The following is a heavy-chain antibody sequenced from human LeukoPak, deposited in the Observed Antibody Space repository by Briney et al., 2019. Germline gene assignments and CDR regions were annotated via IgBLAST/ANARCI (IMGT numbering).Heavy chain of an antibody. V-gene: IGHV4-31*03. J-gene: IGHJ4*02. Sequence: PSETLSLTCTVSSGSISSGGYYWTWIRQHPGEGLEWIGYIHYSGSTYFNPSLKSRVTISVDTPKNQFSLKLSSVTAADTAVYYCARYSSGSSEGLFDYWGQGTLVTVSS. CDR2: IHYSGST. D-gene: IGHD3-22*01. CDR1: SGSISSGGYY. CDR3: ARYSSGSSEGLFDY.